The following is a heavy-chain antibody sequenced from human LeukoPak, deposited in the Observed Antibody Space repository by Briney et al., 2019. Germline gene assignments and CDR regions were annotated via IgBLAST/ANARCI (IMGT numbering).Heavy chain of an antibody. CDR3: ARDPSSSWYPSYFDY. V-gene: IGHV4-39*02. D-gene: IGHD6-13*01. CDR2: IYYSGST. Sequence: PSETLSLTCTVSGGSISSSSYYWGWIRQPPGKGLEWIGSIYYSGSTYYNPSLKSRVTISVDTSKNQFSLKLSSVTAADTAVYYCARDPSSSWYPSYFDYWGXGTLVTVSS. J-gene: IGHJ4*01. CDR1: GGSISSSSYY.